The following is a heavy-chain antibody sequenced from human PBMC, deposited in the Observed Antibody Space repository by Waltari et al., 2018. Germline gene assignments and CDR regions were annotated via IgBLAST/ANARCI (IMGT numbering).Heavy chain of an antibody. D-gene: IGHD1-1*01. J-gene: IGHJ4*02. Sequence: EVQLVESGGALVKPGESLRLLFAASGFTFSTDGMNWARQDPGRGLGWVSFISGGGSDIYYLDSVKGRFTISRDNDKNSLYLQMDSLTADDTAVYYCVRALTTPNDFWGQGTLVTVSS. CDR1: GFTFSTDG. V-gene: IGHV3-21*03. CDR2: ISGGGSDI. CDR3: VRALTTPNDF.